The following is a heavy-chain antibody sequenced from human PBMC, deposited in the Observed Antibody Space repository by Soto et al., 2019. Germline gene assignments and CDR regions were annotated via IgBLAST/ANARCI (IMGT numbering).Heavy chain of an antibody. CDR1: GGSISSYY. V-gene: IGHV4-59*01. CDR3: ARDPRGDSSGWYYYYGMDV. J-gene: IGHJ6*02. D-gene: IGHD6-19*01. Sequence: SETLSLTCTVSGGSISSYYWSWIRQPPGKGLEWIGYIYYSGSTNYNPSLKTRVTISVDTSKNQISLKLSSVTAADTAVYYCARDPRGDSSGWYYYYGMDVWGQGTTVTVSS. CDR2: IYYSGST.